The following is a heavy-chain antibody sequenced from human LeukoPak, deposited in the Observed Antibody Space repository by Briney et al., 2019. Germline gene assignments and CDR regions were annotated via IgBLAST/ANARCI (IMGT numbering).Heavy chain of an antibody. Sequence: ASVKVSCKASGYTFTGYYMHWVRQAPGQGLEWVGWINPNSGGTNYAQKFQGRVTMTRDTSISTAYMELSRLRSDDTAVYYCASRQGSYSYFDYWGQGTLVTVSS. D-gene: IGHD1-26*01. CDR2: INPNSGGT. J-gene: IGHJ4*02. V-gene: IGHV1-2*02. CDR3: ASRQGSYSYFDY. CDR1: GYTFTGYY.